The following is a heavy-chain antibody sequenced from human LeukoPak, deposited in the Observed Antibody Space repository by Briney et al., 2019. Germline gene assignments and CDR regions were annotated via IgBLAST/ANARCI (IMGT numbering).Heavy chain of an antibody. Sequence: SETLSLTCAVYGGSFSGYYWSWIRQPPGKGLEWIGYIYYSGSTNYNPSLKSRVTISVDTSKNQFSLKLSSVTAADTAVYYCARDSIVVVPAATRREYYYYYYMDVWGKGTTVTVSS. CDR3: ARDSIVVVPAATRREYYYYYYMDV. CDR2: IYYSGST. J-gene: IGHJ6*03. CDR1: GGSFSGYY. D-gene: IGHD2-2*01. V-gene: IGHV4-59*01.